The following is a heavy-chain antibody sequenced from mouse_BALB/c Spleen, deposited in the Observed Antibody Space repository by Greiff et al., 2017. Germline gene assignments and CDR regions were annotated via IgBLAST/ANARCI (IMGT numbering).Heavy chain of an antibody. CDR2: ISSGSSTI. Sequence: EVNLVESGGGLVQPGGSRKLSCAASGFTFSSFGMHWVRQAPEKGLEWVAYISSGSSTIYYADTVKGRFTISRDNPKNTLFLQMTSLRSEDTAMYYCARDDGYWGYWGQGTTLTVSS. D-gene: IGHD2-3*01. V-gene: IGHV5-17*02. CDR1: GFTFSSFG. CDR3: ARDDGYWGY. J-gene: IGHJ2*01.